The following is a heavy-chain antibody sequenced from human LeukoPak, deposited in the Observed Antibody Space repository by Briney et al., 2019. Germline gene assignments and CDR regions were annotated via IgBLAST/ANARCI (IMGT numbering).Heavy chain of an antibody. J-gene: IGHJ4*02. CDR1: GGSINDFY. D-gene: IGHD2-21*02. Sequence: PSETLSLTCTVSGGSINDFYWNWIRQPAGKGLEWIGRIYTSGATNYNPSLKSRVTMPVDTSKTQFSLKLTSVTAADTAVYYCARQVPGVGVTLGYWFDYWGQGTLVTVSS. CDR3: ARQVPGVGVTLGYWFDY. CDR2: IYTSGAT. V-gene: IGHV4-4*07.